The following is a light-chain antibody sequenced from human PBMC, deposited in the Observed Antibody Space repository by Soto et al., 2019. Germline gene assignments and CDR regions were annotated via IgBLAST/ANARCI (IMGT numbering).Light chain of an antibody. CDR2: KVS. J-gene: IGKJ1*01. CDR3: MQGTHLPRT. Sequence: DAVLTQSPLSLPVTLGQPASISCRSSQSLVYSNGNTYVNWFQQRPGKSPMRLIYKVSNRDSGVTVRFSGSASSAEFTLKISRVEAEYVGVYCYMQGTHLPRTCGQGTKVEIK. CDR1: QSLVYSNGNTY. V-gene: IGKV2-30*01.